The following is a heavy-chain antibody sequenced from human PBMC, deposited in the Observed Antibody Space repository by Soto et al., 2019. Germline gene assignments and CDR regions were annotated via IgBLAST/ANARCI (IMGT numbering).Heavy chain of an antibody. D-gene: IGHD3-22*01. CDR1: GGSITGYH. Sequence: PSETLSLTCNVSGGSITGYHWSWIRQPPGKGLEWIGYIYNSGSTYYNPSLKSRVTISVDTSKNQFSLKLSSVTAADTAVYYCARRLYYDSSGFEGGGMDVWGQGTTVTVS. CDR2: IYNSGST. CDR3: ARRLYYDSSGFEGGGMDV. J-gene: IGHJ6*02. V-gene: IGHV4-59*04.